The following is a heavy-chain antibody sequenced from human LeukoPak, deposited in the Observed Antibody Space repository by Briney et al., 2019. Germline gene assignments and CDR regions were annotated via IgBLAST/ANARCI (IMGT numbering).Heavy chain of an antibody. V-gene: IGHV4-39*01. CDR1: GGSISSSSYY. CDR3: ARPSESFDY. CDR2: IYYSGST. J-gene: IGHJ4*02. D-gene: IGHD3-3*01. Sequence: SETLSLTCTVSGGSISSSSYYWGWIRQPPGKGLEWIGCIYYSGSTYYNPSLKSRVTISVDTSKNQFSLKLSSVTAADTAVYYCARPSESFDYWGQGTLVTVSS.